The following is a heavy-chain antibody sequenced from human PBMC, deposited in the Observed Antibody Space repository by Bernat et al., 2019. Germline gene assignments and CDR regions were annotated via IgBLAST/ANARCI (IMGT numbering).Heavy chain of an antibody. CDR1: GGSFSGYY. CDR2: IYYSGST. Sequence: QVQLQQWGAGLLKPSETLSLTCAVYGGSFSGYYWTWVRQPPGKGLEWIGSIYYSGSTYYNPSLKSRVTISVDTSKNQFSLKLSSVTAADTAVYYCARPVDYWGQGTLVTVSS. V-gene: IGHV4-34*01. CDR3: ARPVDY. J-gene: IGHJ4*02.